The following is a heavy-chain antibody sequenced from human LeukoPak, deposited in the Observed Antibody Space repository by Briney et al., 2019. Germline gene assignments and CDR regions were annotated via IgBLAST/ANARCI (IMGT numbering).Heavy chain of an antibody. D-gene: IGHD3-3*01. CDR2: ISSSSSYI. J-gene: IGHJ4*02. CDR3: ASMSGYYPSYYFDY. CDR1: GFTFSSYS. V-gene: IGHV3-21*04. Sequence: GGSLRLSCAASGFTFSSYSMNWVRQAPGKGLEWVSSISSSSSYIYYADSVKGRFTISRDNAKNSLYLQMNSLRSDDTAVYYCASMSGYYPSYYFDYWGQGTLVTVSS.